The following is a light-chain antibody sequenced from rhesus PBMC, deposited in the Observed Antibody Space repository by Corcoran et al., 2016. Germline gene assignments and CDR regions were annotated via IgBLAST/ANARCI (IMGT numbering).Light chain of an antibody. V-gene: IGKV1-66*01. CDR2: YAS. CDR1: QGINLY. Sequence: DIQMTQSPSSLSVSVGDTVTITCRASQGINLYLSWYQQKPGKAPKALLYYASDLEAGFPSRFRGRGSGTDYTLTIRSLQPEDVATYYCQQYDSSPYSFGQGTKLEIK. CDR3: QQYDSSPYS. J-gene: IGKJ2*01.